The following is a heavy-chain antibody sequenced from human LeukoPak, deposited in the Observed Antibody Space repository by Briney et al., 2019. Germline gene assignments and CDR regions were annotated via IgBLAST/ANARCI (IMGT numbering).Heavy chain of an antibody. D-gene: IGHD3-10*01. CDR3: ARVRSYYGSGSYYNEGHLNY. V-gene: IGHV1-69*04. Sequence: SVKVSCKASGGTFSSYAISWVRQAPGQGLEWMGRIIPILGIANYAQKFQGRVTITADKSTSTAYMGLSSLRSEDTAVYYCARVRSYYGSGSYYNEGHLNYWGQGTLVTVSS. CDR1: GGTFSSYA. CDR2: IIPILGIA. J-gene: IGHJ4*02.